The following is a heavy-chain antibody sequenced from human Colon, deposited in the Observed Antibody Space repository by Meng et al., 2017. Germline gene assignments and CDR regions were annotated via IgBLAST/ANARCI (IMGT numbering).Heavy chain of an antibody. V-gene: IGHV4-38-2*01. CDR3: ARSNSYYDSSGYYEDWYFDL. J-gene: IGHJ2*01. Sequence: SQTLSLTCAVSGYSISSGYYWGWIRQPPGKGLEWIGSIYHSGSTYYNPSLKSRVTISVDTSKNQFSLKLSSVTAADTAVYYCARSNSYYDSSGYYEDWYFDLWGRGTLVTVSS. D-gene: IGHD3-22*01. CDR2: IYHSGST. CDR1: GYSISSGYY.